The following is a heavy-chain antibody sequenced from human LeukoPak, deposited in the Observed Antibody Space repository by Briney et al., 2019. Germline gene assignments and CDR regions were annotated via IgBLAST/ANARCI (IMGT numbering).Heavy chain of an antibody. J-gene: IGHJ4*02. CDR3: ARGGRRF. Sequence: GGSLRLSCAASGFTFSTYSMNWVRQAPGKGLEWVSYISSSSSTIFYADSVKGRFTISRDNAKNSLYLQMNGLRGDDTAVYYCARGGRRFWGQGTLVTVSS. CDR1: GFTFSTYS. V-gene: IGHV3-48*04. CDR2: ISSSSSTI. D-gene: IGHD3-16*01.